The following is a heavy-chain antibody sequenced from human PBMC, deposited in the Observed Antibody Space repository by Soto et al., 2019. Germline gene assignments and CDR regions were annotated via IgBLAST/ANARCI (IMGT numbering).Heavy chain of an antibody. CDR1: GFTFTTYG. CDR2: ISYDGSHA. V-gene: IGHV3-30*18. D-gene: IGHD1-26*01. Sequence: QVQLVDSGGGVVPPGRSLRLSCAASGFTFTTYGMHWVRRAPGKGLEWVAVISYDGSHAYYADSVKGRFTISRDNSKNTLYLQINSLRAEDTAVYYCAKERTYSVASGFDYWGRGTLVTVSS. J-gene: IGHJ4*02. CDR3: AKERTYSVASGFDY.